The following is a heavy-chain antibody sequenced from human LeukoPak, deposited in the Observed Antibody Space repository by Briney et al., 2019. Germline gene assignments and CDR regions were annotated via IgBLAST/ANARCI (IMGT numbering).Heavy chain of an antibody. CDR1: GYTFANYP. Sequence: ASVKVSCKASGYTFANYPMNWVRQAPGQGLEWMGWINTNAGNPTYAQGFTGRFVFSLDTSVSTAYLQISSLKAEDTAVCYCGSLFNAFDVWGQGTMVTVSS. CDR2: INTNAGNP. D-gene: IGHD2-21*01. V-gene: IGHV7-4-1*02. J-gene: IGHJ3*01. CDR3: GSLFNAFDV.